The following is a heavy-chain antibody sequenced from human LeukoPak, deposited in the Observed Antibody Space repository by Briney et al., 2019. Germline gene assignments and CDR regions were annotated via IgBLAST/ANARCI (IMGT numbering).Heavy chain of an antibody. V-gene: IGHV3-21*01. CDR1: GFTFSNYD. CDR3: ARIGLGRDAYNSFDY. CDR2: ISATTIYR. J-gene: IGHJ4*02. D-gene: IGHD5-24*01. Sequence: GGSLRLSCAASGFTFSNYDMTWVRQAPGEGLEWVSSISATTIYRFSAGSVRGRFTISRDNVENSLYLHMNDLRREDTAVYYCARIGLGRDAYNSFDYWGQGTLVIVSS.